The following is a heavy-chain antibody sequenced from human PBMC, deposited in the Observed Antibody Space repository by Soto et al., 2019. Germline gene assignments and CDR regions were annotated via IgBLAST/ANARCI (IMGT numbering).Heavy chain of an antibody. D-gene: IGHD4-17*01. CDR2: ISYDGSNK. CDR1: GFTFSSYG. Sequence: GGSLRLSCAASGFTFSSYGMHWVRQAPGKGLEWVAVISYDGSNKYYADSVKGRFTISRDNSKNTLYLQMNSLRAEDTAVYYCAKDRRYIGDFDYGDYVPAYMDVWGKGTTVTVSS. V-gene: IGHV3-30*18. J-gene: IGHJ6*03. CDR3: AKDRRYIGDFDYGDYVPAYMDV.